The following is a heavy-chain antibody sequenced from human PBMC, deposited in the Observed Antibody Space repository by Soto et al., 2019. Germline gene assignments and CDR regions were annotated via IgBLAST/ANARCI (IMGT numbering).Heavy chain of an antibody. CDR2: IWYDGSKK. CDR1: GFTFSSYG. CDR3: ALGCGGDCYRYFQH. V-gene: IGHV3-33*01. D-gene: IGHD2-21*02. Sequence: QVQLVESGGGVVQPGRSLRLSCAASGFTFSSYGMHWVRQAPGKGLEWVAVIWYDGSKKYYVDSVKGRFTISRDNSKNPLYLQMDSLRAEDTAVYYCALGCGGDCYRYFQHWGQGTLVTVSS. J-gene: IGHJ1*01.